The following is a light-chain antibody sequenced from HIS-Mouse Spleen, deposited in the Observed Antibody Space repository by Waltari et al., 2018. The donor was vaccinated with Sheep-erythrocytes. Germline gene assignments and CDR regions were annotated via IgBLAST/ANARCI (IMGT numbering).Light chain of an antibody. CDR3: QQYGSSPMYT. CDR2: GAS. V-gene: IGKV3-20*01. Sequence: EIVLTQSPGTLSLSPGDRAPLSCRASQIVSSSYLAWYQQNPGQVPRLLIYGASSRATGIPDRFSGSGSGTDFTLTISRLEPEDFAVYYCQQYGSSPMYTFGQGTKLEIK. J-gene: IGKJ2*01. CDR1: QIVSSSY.